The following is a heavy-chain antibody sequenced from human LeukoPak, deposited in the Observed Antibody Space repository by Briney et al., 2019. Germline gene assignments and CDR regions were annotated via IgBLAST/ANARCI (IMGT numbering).Heavy chain of an antibody. V-gene: IGHV3-21*01. CDR1: GFTFSSYS. J-gene: IGHJ4*02. CDR2: ISSSSSYI. CDR3: ARVQDQTLYYEAREPDY. D-gene: IGHD3-16*01. Sequence: GGSLRLSCAASGFTFSSYSMNWVRQAPGKGLEWVSSISSSSSYIYYADSVKGRFTISRDNAKNSLYLQMNGLRAEDTAVYYCARVQDQTLYYEAREPDYWGQGTLVTVSS.